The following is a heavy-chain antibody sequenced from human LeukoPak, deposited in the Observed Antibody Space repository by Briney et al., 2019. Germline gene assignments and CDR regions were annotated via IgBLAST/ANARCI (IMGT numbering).Heavy chain of an antibody. CDR1: GLTFSSYG. Sequence: GGSLRLSCAASGLTFSSYGMHWVRQAPGKGLEWVAVISYDGSNKYYADSVKGRFTISRDNSKNTLYLQMNSLRAEDTAVYYCAKDRKPYILEGYFDYWGQGTLVTVSS. D-gene: IGHD3-16*01. J-gene: IGHJ4*02. V-gene: IGHV3-30*18. CDR2: ISYDGSNK. CDR3: AKDRKPYILEGYFDY.